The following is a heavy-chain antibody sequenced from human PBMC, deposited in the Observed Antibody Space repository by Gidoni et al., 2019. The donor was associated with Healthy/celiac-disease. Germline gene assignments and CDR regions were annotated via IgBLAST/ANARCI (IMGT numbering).Heavy chain of an antibody. CDR2: IFSNDEK. CDR3: ARSTLLWFGELFPNWFDP. CDR1: GFSLSNARLG. V-gene: IGHV2-26*01. Sequence: QVTLTESGPVLVKPTETLTLTCTVSGFSLSNARLGVSWIRQPPGKALEWLAHIFSNDEKSYSTSLKSRLTISKDTSKSQVVLTMTNMDPVDTATYYCARSTLLWFGELFPNWFDPWGQGTLVTVSS. J-gene: IGHJ5*02. D-gene: IGHD3-10*01.